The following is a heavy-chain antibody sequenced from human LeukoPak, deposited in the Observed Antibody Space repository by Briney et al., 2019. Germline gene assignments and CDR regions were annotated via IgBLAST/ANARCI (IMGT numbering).Heavy chain of an antibody. J-gene: IGHJ5*02. CDR3: AKDYYSSSFPPGIDWFDP. D-gene: IGHD6-6*01. V-gene: IGHV3-23*01. Sequence: GGSLRLSCAASGFTFSSYAMSWVRQAPGKGLEWVSAISGSGGSTYYADSVKGRFTISRDNSKNPLYLQMNSLRAEDTAVYYCAKDYYSSSFPPGIDWFDPWGQGTLVTVSS. CDR2: ISGSGGST. CDR1: GFTFSSYA.